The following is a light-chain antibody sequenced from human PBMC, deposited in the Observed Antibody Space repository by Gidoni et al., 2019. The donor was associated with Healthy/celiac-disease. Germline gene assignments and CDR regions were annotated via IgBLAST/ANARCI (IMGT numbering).Light chain of an antibody. CDR3: QQYNSYSRT. J-gene: IGKJ3*01. V-gene: IGKV1-5*01. Sequence: DIQMTQSPSTLSASVGDRVTITCRASQSISSWLAWYQQKPGKAPKLLIYDASSLESGVPSRVSGSGSGTEFTLTISSLQPDDFATYYCQQYNSYSRTFXPXTKVDIK. CDR2: DAS. CDR1: QSISSW.